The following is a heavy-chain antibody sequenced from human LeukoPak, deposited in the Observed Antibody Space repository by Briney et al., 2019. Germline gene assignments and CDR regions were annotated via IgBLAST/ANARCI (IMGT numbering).Heavy chain of an antibody. CDR1: GVTVRTND. V-gene: IGHV3-23*01. CDR2: IVGGGASA. J-gene: IGHJ4*02. CDR3: AREGLGAAAGTFDY. D-gene: IGHD6-13*01. Sequence: GGSLRLSCAASGVTVRTNDMSWVRQAPGKGLEWVSAIVGGGASAYHADSVKGRFTISRDNSKNTLYLQMNSLRAEDTAVYYCAREGLGAAAGTFDYWGQGTLVTVSS.